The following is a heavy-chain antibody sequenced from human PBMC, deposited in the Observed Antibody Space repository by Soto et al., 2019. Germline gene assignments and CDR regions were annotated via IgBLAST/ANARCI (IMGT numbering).Heavy chain of an antibody. D-gene: IGHD2-21*01. J-gene: IGHJ6*02. CDR3: TRILWSSRRDALDI. V-gene: IGHV3-23*04. CDR1: GFTFRSYA. CDR2: IGTSGTPT. Sequence: DVQLVESGGDLVQPGGSLRLSCIASGFTFRSYAMAWVRQAPGEDLEWVSAIGTSGTPTLYADSVKSRYSISRDDSRNTVSLQMNSLGVEDTATYYCTRILWSSRRDALDIWGQGNTVTVSS.